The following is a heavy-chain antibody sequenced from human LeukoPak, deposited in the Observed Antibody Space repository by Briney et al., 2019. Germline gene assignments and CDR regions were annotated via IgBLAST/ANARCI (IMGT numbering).Heavy chain of an antibody. CDR3: ATVGEGFGELLADAFDI. Sequence: EASVKVSCKASRYIFTSYYMHWVRQAPGQGLEWMGWINPNSGGTNYAQKFQGRVTMTRDTSISTAYMELSRLRSDDTAVYYCATVGEGFGELLADAFDIWGQGTMVTVSS. J-gene: IGHJ3*02. CDR2: INPNSGGT. CDR1: RYIFTSYY. D-gene: IGHD3-10*01. V-gene: IGHV1-2*02.